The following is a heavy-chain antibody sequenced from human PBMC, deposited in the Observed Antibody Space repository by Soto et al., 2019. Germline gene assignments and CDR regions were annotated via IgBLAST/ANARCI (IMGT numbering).Heavy chain of an antibody. CDR3: ARLTPYDSSGYYCY. CDR1: GFTFSSYS. Sequence: EVQLVESGGGLVKPGGSLRLSCAASGFTFSSYSMNWVRQAPGKGLEWVSSISSSSSYIYYADSVKGRFTTSRDNAKNSLYLQMNSLRAEDTAVYYCARLTPYDSSGYYCYWGQGTLVTVSS. CDR2: ISSSSSYI. D-gene: IGHD3-22*01. J-gene: IGHJ4*02. V-gene: IGHV3-21*01.